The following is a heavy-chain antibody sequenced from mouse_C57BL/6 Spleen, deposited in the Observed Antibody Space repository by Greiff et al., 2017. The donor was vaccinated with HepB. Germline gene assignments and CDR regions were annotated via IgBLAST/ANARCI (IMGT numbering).Heavy chain of an antibody. J-gene: IGHJ4*01. CDR1: GYTFTSYW. CDR3: AREVGSSPSFYAMDY. CDR2: IDPYDSYT. V-gene: IGHV1-69*01. D-gene: IGHD1-3*01. Sequence: QVQLQQPGAELVMPGASVKLSCKASGYTFTSYWMNWVKQRPGQGLEWIGEIDPYDSYTNYNQKFKGKSTLTVDKSSRTAYMQLSSLTSEDSAVYYYAREVGSSPSFYAMDYWGQGTSVTVSS.